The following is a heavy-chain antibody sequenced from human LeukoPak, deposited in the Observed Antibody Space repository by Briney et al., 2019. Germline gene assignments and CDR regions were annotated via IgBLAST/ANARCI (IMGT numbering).Heavy chain of an antibody. J-gene: IGHJ5*02. CDR3: GRAGRYCSGGSCYGENWFDP. D-gene: IGHD2-15*01. V-gene: IGHV4-59*01. CDR2: IHSSGNT. CDR1: GGSISSCY. Sequence: SETLSLTCTVSGGSISSCYWNWIRQPPGKGLEWLGYIHSSGNTRYNPSVGSRVTMSVDTSKNQFSLKLSSVTAADTAVYYCGRAGRYCSGGSCYGENWFDPWGQGTLVTVSS.